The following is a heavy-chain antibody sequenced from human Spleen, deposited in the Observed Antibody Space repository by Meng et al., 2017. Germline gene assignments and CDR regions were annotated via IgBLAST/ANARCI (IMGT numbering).Heavy chain of an antibody. CDR1: GDSISSSSYY. Sequence: QLQLQESGPGLVKPSETLSLTCTVSGDSISSSSYYWGWIRQAPGKGLEWIGSVGHSGFTYYTPSVKSRITVSIDTSRNEFYLKLTSVTAADTAVYFCVRSSAWVRTGFDPWGQGTLVTVSS. CDR2: VGHSGFT. J-gene: IGHJ5*02. CDR3: VRSSAWVRTGFDP. D-gene: IGHD3-22*01. V-gene: IGHV4-39*01.